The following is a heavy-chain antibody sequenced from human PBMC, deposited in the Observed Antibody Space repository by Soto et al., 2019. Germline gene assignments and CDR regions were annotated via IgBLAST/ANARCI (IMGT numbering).Heavy chain of an antibody. CDR1: GYTFTSYY. J-gene: IGHJ6*02. CDR3: ARDSARGYSRYSHYYYGMDV. CDR2: INPSGGST. D-gene: IGHD5-18*01. Sequence: AASVKVSCKASGYTFTSYYMHWVRQAPGQGLEWMGIINPSGGSTSYAQKFQGRVTMTRDTSTSTVYMELSSLRSEDTAVYYCARDSARGYSRYSHYYYGMDVWGQGTTVTVSS. V-gene: IGHV1-46*01.